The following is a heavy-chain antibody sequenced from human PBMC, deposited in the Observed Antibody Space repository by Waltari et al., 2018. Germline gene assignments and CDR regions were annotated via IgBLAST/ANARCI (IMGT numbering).Heavy chain of an antibody. CDR3: VRPGSTVTPRAFDI. CDR2: IYYSGAT. CDR1: GGSISSSDN. D-gene: IGHD4-17*01. Sequence: QLQLQESGPGLVKPSETLSLNCTSSGGSISSSDNWAWVRQAPGKGLEWVGSIYYSGATSNNPSLESRASMSIDTSKDLFSLKLSSVAATDTAVYFCVRPGSTVTPRAFDIWGQGIKVTVSS. V-gene: IGHV4-39*01. J-gene: IGHJ3*02.